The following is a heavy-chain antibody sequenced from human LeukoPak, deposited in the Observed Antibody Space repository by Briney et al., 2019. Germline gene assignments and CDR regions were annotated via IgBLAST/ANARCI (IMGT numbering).Heavy chain of an antibody. CDR2: INPSGGST. CDR1: GYTFTSYY. D-gene: IGHD1-26*01. CDR3: ARIYYNIVGATHLLVDY. V-gene: IGHV1-46*01. J-gene: IGHJ4*02. Sequence: ASVKVSCKASGYTFTSYYMHWVRQAPGQGLEWMGIINPSGGSTSYAQKFQGRVTITRDTSASTAYMELSSLRSEDTAVYYCARIYYNIVGATHLLVDYWGQGTLVTVSS.